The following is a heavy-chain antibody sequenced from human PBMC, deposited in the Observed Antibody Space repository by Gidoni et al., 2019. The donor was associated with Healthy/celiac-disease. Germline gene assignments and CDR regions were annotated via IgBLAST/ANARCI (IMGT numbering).Heavy chain of an antibody. CDR3: ARTSSIAALFDY. V-gene: IGHV5-51*01. D-gene: IGHD6-6*01. CDR1: GYSFNSYW. Sequence: VQLVQSAAELTTPRESLTISCYGSGYSFNSYWTGWVRQMPGKGLEWLGIIYPGDSDTRYSPSFQGQVTISADKSISTAYLQWSSLKASDTAMYYCARTSSIAALFDYWGQGTLVTVSS. CDR2: IYPGDSDT. J-gene: IGHJ4*02.